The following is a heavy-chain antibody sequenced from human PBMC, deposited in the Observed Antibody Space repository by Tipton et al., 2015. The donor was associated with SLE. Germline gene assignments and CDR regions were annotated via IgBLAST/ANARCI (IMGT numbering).Heavy chain of an antibody. Sequence: TLSLTCTVSGGSISSGSYYWSWIRQPAGKGLEWIGYIYTSGSTNYNPSLKGRVTISVDTSKNQFSLKLSSVTAADTAVYYCAAREKAITMVRGVIIPFDYWGQGTLVTVSP. CDR3: AAREKAITMVRGVIIPFDY. J-gene: IGHJ4*02. CDR2: IYTSGST. D-gene: IGHD3-10*01. V-gene: IGHV4-61*09. CDR1: GGSISSGSYY.